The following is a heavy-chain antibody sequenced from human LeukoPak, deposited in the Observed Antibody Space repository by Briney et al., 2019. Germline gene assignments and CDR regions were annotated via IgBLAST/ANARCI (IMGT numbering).Heavy chain of an antibody. CDR1: GYTFTSYG. Sequence: ASVKVSCKASGYTFTSYGISWVRQAPGHGLEWMGWISAYNGNTNYAQKLQGRVTMTTDTSTSTAYMELRSLRSDDTAVYYCARDSSSAVAGTLWFDPWGQGTLVTVSS. V-gene: IGHV1-18*01. J-gene: IGHJ5*02. CDR3: ARDSSSAVAGTLWFDP. CDR2: ISAYNGNT. D-gene: IGHD6-19*01.